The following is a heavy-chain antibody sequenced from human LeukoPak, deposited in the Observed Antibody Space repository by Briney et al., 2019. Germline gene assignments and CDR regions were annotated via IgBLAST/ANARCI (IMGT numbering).Heavy chain of an antibody. Sequence: GESLKISCQGSGYSFTSYWIGWVRQMPGKGLEWVGIIYPDDSDTRYSPSFRDQVTISADKSISTAYLQWSSLKASDTAMYYCARHYPGGDYFIDYWGQGTLVTVSS. CDR1: GYSFTSYW. V-gene: IGHV5-51*01. CDR2: IYPDDSDT. CDR3: ARHYPGGDYFIDY. J-gene: IGHJ4*02. D-gene: IGHD4-17*01.